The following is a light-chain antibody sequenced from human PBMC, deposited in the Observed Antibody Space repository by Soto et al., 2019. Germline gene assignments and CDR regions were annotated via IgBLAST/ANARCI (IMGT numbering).Light chain of an antibody. CDR3: QQYSSSTIT. Sequence: EIVLTKSPGTLSLSPGQRATLSCRASQSFSSTYLAWYQQKPGQAPRLLIYGASSRATGIPDRFSVGGSGTDVSLTISGLHHEDFAVYDCQQYSSSTITFCQGTRLEIK. V-gene: IGKV3-20*01. CDR1: QSFSSTY. CDR2: GAS. J-gene: IGKJ5*01.